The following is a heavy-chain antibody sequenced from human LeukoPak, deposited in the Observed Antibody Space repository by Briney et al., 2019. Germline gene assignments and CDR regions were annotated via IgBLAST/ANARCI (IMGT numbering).Heavy chain of an antibody. D-gene: IGHD3-10*01. J-gene: IGHJ4*02. CDR1: GFTLSSYA. CDR2: ISYAGSEK. V-gene: IGHV3-30*04. Sequence: GGPLRLSCAASGFTLSSYAMHWVRQAPGKGLEGVSVISYAGSEKYYADSVKGRCIISRDNSKSTLFLQMNSLRDEDTAVYYCARGYGYYASGSYPDYWGQGTLVTVSS. CDR3: ARGYGYYASGSYPDY.